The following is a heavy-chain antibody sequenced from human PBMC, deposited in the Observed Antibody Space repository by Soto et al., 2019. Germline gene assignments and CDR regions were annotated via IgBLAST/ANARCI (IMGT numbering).Heavy chain of an antibody. V-gene: IGHV1-69*12. J-gene: IGHJ5*02. CDR3: ARGKAITDQRSWFDP. CDR1: GGTLSSYA. CDR2: IIPIFGTA. D-gene: IGHD2-2*01. Sequence: QVQLVQSGAEVKKPGSSVKVSCKASGGTLSSYAISWVRQAPGQGLEWMGGIIPIFGTANYAQKFQGRVTITADESTSTAYIELSSRRSEDTAVYYCARGKAITDQRSWFDPWGQGTLVTVSS.